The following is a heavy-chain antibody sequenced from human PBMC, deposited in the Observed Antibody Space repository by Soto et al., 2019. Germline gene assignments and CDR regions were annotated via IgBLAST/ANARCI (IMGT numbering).Heavy chain of an antibody. CDR3: ARPTHYDILTGYYIDAFDI. CDR1: GYSFTSDV. V-gene: IGHV5-51*01. D-gene: IGHD3-9*01. J-gene: IGHJ3*02. Sequence: GESLNSSCKGSGYSFTSDVVGWVSQMPGKGLEWMGIIYPGDSDTRYSPSFQGQVTISADKSISTAYLQWSSLKASDTAMYYCARPTHYDILTGYYIDAFDIWGQGTMVTVSS. CDR2: IYPGDSDT.